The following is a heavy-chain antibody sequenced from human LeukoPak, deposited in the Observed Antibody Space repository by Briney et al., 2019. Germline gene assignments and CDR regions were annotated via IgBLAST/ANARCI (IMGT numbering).Heavy chain of an antibody. D-gene: IGHD4-17*01. V-gene: IGHV3-23*01. CDR2: ISGSGGST. Sequence: GGSLRLSCAASGFTFSSYSMNRVRQAPGKGLEWVSAISGSGGSTYYADSVKGRFTISRDNSKNTLYLQMNSLRAEDTAVYYCAKDRPRNDYGGYGYDYWGQGTLVTVSS. J-gene: IGHJ4*02. CDR1: GFTFSSYS. CDR3: AKDRPRNDYGGYGYDY.